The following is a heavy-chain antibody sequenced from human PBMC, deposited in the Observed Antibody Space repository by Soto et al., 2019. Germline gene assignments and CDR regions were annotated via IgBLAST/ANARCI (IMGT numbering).Heavy chain of an antibody. CDR3: ASRFNSIRRSLESIDI. Sequence: TSETLSLTCTVSGGSISSSSYYWGWIRQPPGKGLEWIGSIYYSGSTYYNPSLKSRVTISVDTSKNQFSLKLSSVTAADTAVYYCASRFNSIRRSLESIDIWGPGTMVTVS. D-gene: IGHD3-3*02. V-gene: IGHV4-39*01. CDR2: IYYSGST. J-gene: IGHJ3*02. CDR1: GGSISSSSYY.